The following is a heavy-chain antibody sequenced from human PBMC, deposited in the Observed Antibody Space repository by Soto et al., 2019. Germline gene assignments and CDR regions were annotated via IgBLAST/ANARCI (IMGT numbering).Heavy chain of an antibody. CDR1: GYTFTSYD. D-gene: IGHD3-10*01. V-gene: IGHV1-8*01. J-gene: IGHJ4*02. CDR3: ATYSPYYGIDY. Sequence: ASVKVSCKASGYTFTSYDINWVRQATGQGLEWMGWISPNNGKTIYAQKFQGRVTMTEDTSTDTAYMELSSLRSEDTAVYYCATYSPYYGIDYWGQGTLVTVSS. CDR2: ISPNNGKT.